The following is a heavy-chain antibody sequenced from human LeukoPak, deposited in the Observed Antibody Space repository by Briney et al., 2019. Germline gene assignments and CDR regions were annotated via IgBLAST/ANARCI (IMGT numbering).Heavy chain of an antibody. CDR1: GFTFSSYS. J-gene: IGHJ4*02. Sequence: PGGSLRLSCAASGFTFSSYSMNWVRQAPGKGLEWVSSISSSSSYIYYADSVKGRFTISRDNAKNSLYLQMNSLKTEDTAVYYCASYGSGSHDYWGQGSLVTVSS. V-gene: IGHV3-21*03. CDR3: ASYGSGSHDY. D-gene: IGHD3-10*01. CDR2: ISSSSSYI.